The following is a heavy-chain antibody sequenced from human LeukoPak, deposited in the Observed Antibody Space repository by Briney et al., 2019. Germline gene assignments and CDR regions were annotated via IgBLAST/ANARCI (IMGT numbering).Heavy chain of an antibody. D-gene: IGHD2-15*01. CDR3: ARAFYCSGGSCYRGWFDP. CDR1: GGSIISYY. V-gene: IGHV4-59*12. CDR2: IYYSGST. J-gene: IGHJ5*02. Sequence: SETLSLTCTVSGGSIISYYWSWIRQPPGRGLEWIGYIYYSGSTNYNPSLKSRVTISVDTSKNQFSLKLSSVTAADTAVYYCARAFYCSGGSCYRGWFDPWGQGTLVTVSS.